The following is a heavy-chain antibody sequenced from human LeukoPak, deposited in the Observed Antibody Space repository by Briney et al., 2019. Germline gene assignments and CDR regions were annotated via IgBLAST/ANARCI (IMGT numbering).Heavy chain of an antibody. V-gene: IGHV1-2*02. CDR1: GYTFTGYY. CDR2: INPNSGGT. CDR3: ARVPYYDILAYMDV. D-gene: IGHD3-9*01. Sequence: SVTVSCKASGYTFTGYYMQWVRQAPGPRLEWMGWINPNSGGTNYAQKFQGRVTMTRDTSISTAYMELSRLRYDGTAVYYCARVPYYDILAYMDVWGKGTTVTISS. J-gene: IGHJ6*03.